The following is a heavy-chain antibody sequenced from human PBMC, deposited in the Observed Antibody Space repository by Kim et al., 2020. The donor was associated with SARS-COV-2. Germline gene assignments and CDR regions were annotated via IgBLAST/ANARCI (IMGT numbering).Heavy chain of an antibody. J-gene: IGHJ4*02. CDR3: TRDGQDYTWGH. Sequence: GGSLRLSCVASGFIFSNYRMNWVRQAPGKGQEWVSSISTNGFIHYAYSVKGRFAISRDDAKKTVFLQMDSLRAEDTAVYYCTRDGQDYTWGHWGQGTLVTVDS. CDR1: GFIFSNYR. D-gene: IGHD3-16*01. CDR2: ISTNGFI. V-gene: IGHV3-21*01.